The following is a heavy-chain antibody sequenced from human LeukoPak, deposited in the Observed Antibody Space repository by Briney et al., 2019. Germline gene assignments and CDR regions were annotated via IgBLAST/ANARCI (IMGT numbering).Heavy chain of an antibody. CDR1: GGSISSGSYY. Sequence: KPSETLSLTCTVSGGSISSGSYYRGWIHQPPGKGLLWIGGMYYSGSTYYSPSLKRRVPISVDTSKNQFSLELSPVTAADTAVYYCASYGAGSYYFDYWGQGTLVPVSS. CDR2: MYYSGST. J-gene: IGHJ4*02. CDR3: ASYGAGSYYFDY. D-gene: IGHD3-10*01. V-gene: IGHV4-39*01.